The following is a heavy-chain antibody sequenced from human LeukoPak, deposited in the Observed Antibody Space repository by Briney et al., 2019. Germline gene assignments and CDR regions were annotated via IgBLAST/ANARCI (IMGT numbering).Heavy chain of an antibody. D-gene: IGHD6-19*01. Sequence: PGSSLTLSCDASGFSFSTYGMHWVRQAPGKGLEWVAVIWFDGSHKYYADSVEGRFTISRDNSKNTLYLQMNSLRADDTAIYYGAWASGCYDYWGRGTLVTVSS. CDR1: GFSFSTYG. CDR2: IWFDGSHK. CDR3: AWASGCYDY. V-gene: IGHV3-33*03. J-gene: IGHJ4*02.